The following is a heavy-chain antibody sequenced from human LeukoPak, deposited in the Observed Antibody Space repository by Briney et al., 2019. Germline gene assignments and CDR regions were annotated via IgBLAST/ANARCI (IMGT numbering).Heavy chain of an antibody. D-gene: IGHD2-8*02. Sequence: SETLSLTCTVSGGSIRSSYYYWGWIRQPPGKGLEWIGSIYDSGSTYYNPSLKSRVTISVDTSKNQFSLKLSSVTAADTAVYYCARRPPAGGTDWFDPWGQGTLVTVSS. J-gene: IGHJ5*02. CDR1: GGSIRSSYYY. CDR3: ARRPPAGGTDWFDP. CDR2: IYDSGST. V-gene: IGHV4-39*01.